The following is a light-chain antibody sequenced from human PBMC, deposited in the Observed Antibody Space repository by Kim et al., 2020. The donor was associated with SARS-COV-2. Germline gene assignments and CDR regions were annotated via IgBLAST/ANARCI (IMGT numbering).Light chain of an antibody. CDR3: SSFTSSRTYV. V-gene: IGLV2-14*03. CDR2: DVS. CDR1: SSDVGGYNY. J-gene: IGLJ1*01. Sequence: QSALTQPASVSGSPGQSITMSCTGTSSDVGGYNYVSWYQQYPGKAPKLVIHDVSNRPSGVSNRFSGSKSGNTASLTISGLRTEDEADYYCSSFTSSRTYVFGTGTKVTVL.